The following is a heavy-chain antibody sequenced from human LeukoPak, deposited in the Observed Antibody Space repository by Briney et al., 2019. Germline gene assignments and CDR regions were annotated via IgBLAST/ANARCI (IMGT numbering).Heavy chain of an antibody. CDR3: AKAIVYYYDSSGLDY. CDR2: ISYDGSNK. Sequence: PGRSLRLSCAASGFTFSSYGMHWVRQAPGKGLEWVAVISYDGSNKYYADSVKGRFTISRDNSKNTLYLQMNSLRAEDTAVYCCAKAIVYYYDSSGLDYWGQGTLVTVSS. J-gene: IGHJ4*02. V-gene: IGHV3-30*18. D-gene: IGHD3-22*01. CDR1: GFTFSSYG.